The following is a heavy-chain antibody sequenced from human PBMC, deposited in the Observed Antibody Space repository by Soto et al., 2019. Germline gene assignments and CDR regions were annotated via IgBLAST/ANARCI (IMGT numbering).Heavy chain of an antibody. CDR1: GCSMPTSSHY. D-gene: IGHD4-4*01. CDR2: IYYSGST. V-gene: IGHV4-39*01. Sequence: QLQLQESGPGMVKPSGTLSLTCTVSGCSMPTSSHYWGWLRQPPGKWLEWIGSIYYSGSTYYNPSLRRGVTFSVDTSKTQFSLTRSSVTAPDTAVYYCATRATEPVIGASWGQGTLVTASS. J-gene: IGHJ4*02. CDR3: ATRATEPVIGAS.